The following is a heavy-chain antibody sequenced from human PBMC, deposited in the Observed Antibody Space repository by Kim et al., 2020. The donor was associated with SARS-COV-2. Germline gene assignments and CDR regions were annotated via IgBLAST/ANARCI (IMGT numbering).Heavy chain of an antibody. CDR2: INPNSGGT. J-gene: IGHJ6*03. D-gene: IGHD4-4*01. Sequence: ASVKVSCKASGYTFTGYYMHWVRQAPGQGLEWMGWINPNSGGTNYAQKFQGRVTMTRDTSISTAYMELSRLRSDDTAVYYCARGGKGEFYSNYPARPYYYYRDVWGKGTTVTVSS. CDR1: GYTFTGYY. CDR3: ARGGKGEFYSNYPARPYYYYRDV. V-gene: IGHV1-2*02.